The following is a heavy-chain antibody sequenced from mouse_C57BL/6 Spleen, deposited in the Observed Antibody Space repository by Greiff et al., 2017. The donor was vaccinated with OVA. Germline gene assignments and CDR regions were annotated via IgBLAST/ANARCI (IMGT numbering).Heavy chain of an antibody. V-gene: IGHV1-69*01. Sequence: QVQLQQSGAELVMPGASVKLSCKASGYTFTSYWMHWVKQRPGQGLEWIGEIDPSDSYTNYNQKFKGKSTLTVDKSSRTAYMQLSSLTSEDSAVYYCARWALLPYYAMDYWGQGTSVTVSS. CDR2: IDPSDSYT. D-gene: IGHD1-1*01. CDR3: ARWALLPYYAMDY. J-gene: IGHJ4*01. CDR1: GYTFTSYW.